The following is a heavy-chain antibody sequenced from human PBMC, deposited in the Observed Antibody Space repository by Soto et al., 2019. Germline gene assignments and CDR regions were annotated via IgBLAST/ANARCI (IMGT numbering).Heavy chain of an antibody. V-gene: IGHV3-30-3*01. CDR3: ARDSSGSSEYNWFDP. CDR2: ISYDGSNK. CDR1: GFTFSSYA. D-gene: IGHD6-19*01. J-gene: IGHJ5*02. Sequence: GGSLRLSCAASGFTFSSYAMHWVRQAPGKGLEWVAVISYDGSNKYYADSVKGRFTISRDNSKNTLYLQMNSLRAEDTAVYYCARDSSGSSEYNWFDPWGQGTLVTVSS.